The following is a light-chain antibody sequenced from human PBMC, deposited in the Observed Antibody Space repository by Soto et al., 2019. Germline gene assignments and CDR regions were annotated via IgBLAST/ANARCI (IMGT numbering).Light chain of an antibody. CDR2: DAS. CDR3: QQYNDWPPWT. CDR1: QSISRW. Sequence: DIQMTQSPSTLSASVGDRVTITCRASQSISRWLAWHQQKPGKAPKLLIYDASSLEGGVPSRFSGSGSGTEFTLTISSLQSEDFAVYYCQQYNDWPPWTFGQGTKVDIK. J-gene: IGKJ1*01. V-gene: IGKV1-5*01.